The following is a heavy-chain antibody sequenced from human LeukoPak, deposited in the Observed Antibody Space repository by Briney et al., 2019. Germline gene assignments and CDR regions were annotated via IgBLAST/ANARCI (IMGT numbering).Heavy chain of an antibody. Sequence: SETLSLTCTVSGASISSYHWTWIRQPPGKGLEWLGYIYYSGSTNYSPSLKSRVTISVDTSKNQFSLKLSSVTAADTAVYYCARIRSGSYDYWGQGTLVTVSS. CDR2: IYYSGST. J-gene: IGHJ4*02. D-gene: IGHD1-26*01. V-gene: IGHV4-59*08. CDR1: GASISSYH. CDR3: ARIRSGSYDY.